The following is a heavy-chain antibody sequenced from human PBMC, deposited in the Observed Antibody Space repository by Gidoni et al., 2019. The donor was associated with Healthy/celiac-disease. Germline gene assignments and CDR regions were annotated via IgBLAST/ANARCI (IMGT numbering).Heavy chain of an antibody. D-gene: IGHD1-1*01. V-gene: IGHV3-30*18. CDR2: ISYDGSNK. CDR1: GFTFRSYG. CDR3: AKAPGYGSGDFAFDI. J-gene: IGHJ3*02. Sequence: QVQLLESGGGVVQPGRSLGLSCSASGFTFRSYGMHWVRQAPGKGLEWVAVISYDGSNKYYADSVKCRFTISRDNSKNTLYLQMNSLRAEDTAVYYCAKAPGYGSGDFAFDIWGQGTMVTVSS.